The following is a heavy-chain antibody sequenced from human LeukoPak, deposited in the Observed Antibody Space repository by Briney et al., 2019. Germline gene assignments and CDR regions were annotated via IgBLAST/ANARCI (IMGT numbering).Heavy chain of an antibody. J-gene: IGHJ4*02. V-gene: IGHV3-33*06. CDR3: AKGRRSTYYYDSSGYYYGYFDY. D-gene: IGHD3-22*01. Sequence: GRSLRLSCAASGFTFSSYGMHWVRQAPGKGLEWVAVIWYDGSNKYYADSVKGRFTISRDNSKNTLYLQMNSLRAEDTAVYYCAKGRRSTYYYDSSGYYYGYFDYWGQGTLVTVSS. CDR2: IWYDGSNK. CDR1: GFTFSSYG.